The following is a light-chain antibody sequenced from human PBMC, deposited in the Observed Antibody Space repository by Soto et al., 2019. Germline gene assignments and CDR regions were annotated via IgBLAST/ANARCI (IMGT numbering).Light chain of an antibody. Sequence: EIVLTQSPGTLSLSPGERATLSCRASQSVSSSYLAWYQQKPGQAPRLLIYGASSRATGIPDRFSGSGSGTDFTLTISRLEPEHFAVYYCQQYGSSPLTFGQGTKV. J-gene: IGKJ1*01. V-gene: IGKV3-20*01. CDR2: GAS. CDR3: QQYGSSPLT. CDR1: QSVSSSY.